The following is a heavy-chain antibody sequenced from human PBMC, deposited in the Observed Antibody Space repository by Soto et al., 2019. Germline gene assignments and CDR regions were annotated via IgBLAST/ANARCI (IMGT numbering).Heavy chain of an antibody. J-gene: IGHJ4*02. D-gene: IGHD6-13*01. Sequence: ASVKVSCKASGGTFSSYAISWVRQAPGQGLEWMGWISAYNGNTNYAQKLQGRVTMTTDTSTSTAYMELRSLRSDDTAVYYCARELRSSWYVLNWGQGTLVTVSS. CDR2: ISAYNGNT. V-gene: IGHV1-18*01. CDR3: ARELRSSWYVLN. CDR1: GGTFSSYA.